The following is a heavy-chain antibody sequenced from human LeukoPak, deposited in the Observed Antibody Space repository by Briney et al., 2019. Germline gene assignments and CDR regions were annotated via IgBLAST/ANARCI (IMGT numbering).Heavy chain of an antibody. V-gene: IGHV3-30*04. D-gene: IGHD6-13*01. CDR3: ARGLYSSSWSPRGY. Sequence: GGSLRLSCAASGFTFSSYAMHWVRQAPGKGLEWVAVISYDGSNKYYADSVKDRFTISRDNSKNTLYLQMNSLRAEDTAVYYCARGLYSSSWSPRGYWGQGTLVTVSS. CDR2: ISYDGSNK. CDR1: GFTFSSYA. J-gene: IGHJ4*02.